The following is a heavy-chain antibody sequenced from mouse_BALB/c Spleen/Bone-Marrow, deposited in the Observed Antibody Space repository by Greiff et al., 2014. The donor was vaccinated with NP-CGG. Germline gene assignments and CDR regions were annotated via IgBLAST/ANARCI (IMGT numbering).Heavy chain of an antibody. CDR2: INPNNGGT. V-gene: IGHV1-18*01. D-gene: IGHD1-2*01. Sequence: VHVKQSGPELVKPGASVKISCKTSGYTFTEYTMHWVKQSHGKSLEWIGGINPNNGGTIYNQKFKGKATLTVDKSSSTAYMELRSLTSEDSAVYYCARKDYGYNYVMGYWGQGTSVTVSS. CDR1: GYTFTEYT. CDR3: ARKDYGYNYVMGY. J-gene: IGHJ4*01.